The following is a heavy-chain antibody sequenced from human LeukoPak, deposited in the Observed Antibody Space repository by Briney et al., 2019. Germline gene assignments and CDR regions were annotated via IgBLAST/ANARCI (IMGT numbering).Heavy chain of an antibody. V-gene: IGHV4-61*10. J-gene: IGHJ4*02. Sequence: PSQTLSLTCTVSGGSISSGSYYWSWIRQPAGKGLEWIGYIYYSGSTNYNPSLKSRVTISVDTSKNQFSLKLGSVTAADTAVYCCARGYGDYWGQGTLVTVSS. CDR2: IYYSGST. CDR3: ARGYGDY. CDR1: GGSISSGSYY. D-gene: IGHD3-16*01.